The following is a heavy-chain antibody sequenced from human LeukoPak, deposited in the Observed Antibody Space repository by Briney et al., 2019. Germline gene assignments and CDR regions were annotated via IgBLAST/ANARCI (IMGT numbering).Heavy chain of an antibody. CDR2: ISSSSGTI. J-gene: IGHJ6*02. V-gene: IGHV3-48*01. Sequence: TGGSLRLSCAASGFTFRTYSLNWVRQAPGKGLGWISYISSSSGTIYYADSVKGRFTISRHNSENTLYLQLSSLRAEDTAVYYCAKVVSGGGNYVMDVWGQGTTVTVSS. CDR3: AKVVSGGGNYVMDV. D-gene: IGHD2-15*01. CDR1: GFTFRTYS.